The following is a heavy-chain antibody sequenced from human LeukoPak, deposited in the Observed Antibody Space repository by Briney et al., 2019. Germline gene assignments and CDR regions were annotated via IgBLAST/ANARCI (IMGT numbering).Heavy chain of an antibody. CDR2: IYSGGST. D-gene: IGHD3-10*01. J-gene: IGHJ3*02. CDR3: ARDSPDYYGSGSYYRNAFDI. Sequence: GGSLRLSCAACGFTVSSNYMSWVRQAPGKGLEWVSVIYSGGSTYYADSVKGRFTISRDNSKNTLYLQMNSLRAEDTAVYYCARDSPDYYGSGSYYRNAFDIWGQGTMVTVSS. CDR1: GFTVSSNY. V-gene: IGHV3-66*01.